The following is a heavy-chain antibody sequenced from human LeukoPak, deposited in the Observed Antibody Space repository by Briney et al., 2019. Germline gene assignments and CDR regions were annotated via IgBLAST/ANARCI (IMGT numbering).Heavy chain of an antibody. Sequence: PGGSLRLSCAASGFTFSSYSMNWVRQAPGKGLEWVSSISSSSSYMYYADSVKGRFTISRDNAKNSLYLQMNSLRAEDTAVYYCARDSTFAVATFDYWGQGTLVTVSS. CDR2: ISSSSSYM. J-gene: IGHJ4*02. CDR3: ARDSTFAVATFDY. CDR1: GFTFSSYS. V-gene: IGHV3-21*01. D-gene: IGHD2/OR15-2a*01.